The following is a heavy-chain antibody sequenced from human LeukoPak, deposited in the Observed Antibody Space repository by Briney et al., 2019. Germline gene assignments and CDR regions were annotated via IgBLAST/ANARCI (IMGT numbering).Heavy chain of an antibody. CDR3: ARGRPHGNDY. J-gene: IGHJ4*02. CDR1: GFTFSSYW. Sequence: GGSPRLSCAASGFTFSSYWMNWVRHAPGKGLVWVSRIASDGSSTTYADSVKGRFSISRDNAKNTLYLQMNSLRVEDTAVYYCARGRPHGNDYWGQGTLVTVSS. D-gene: IGHD4-23*01. V-gene: IGHV3-74*01. CDR2: IASDGSST.